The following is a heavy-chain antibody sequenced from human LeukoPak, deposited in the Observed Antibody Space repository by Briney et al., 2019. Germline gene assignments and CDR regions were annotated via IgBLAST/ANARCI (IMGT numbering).Heavy chain of an antibody. V-gene: IGHV1-2*02. CDR2: INPNSGGT. CDR3: AGDLLGYSSPPNWFDP. CDR1: GYTFTGYY. D-gene: IGHD6-13*01. Sequence: ASVKVSCKASGYTFTGYYMHWVRQAPGQGLEWMGWINPNSGGTNYAQKFQGRVTMTRDTSISTAYMELSRLRSDDTAVYYCAGDLLGYSSPPNWFDPWGQGTLVTVSS. J-gene: IGHJ5*02.